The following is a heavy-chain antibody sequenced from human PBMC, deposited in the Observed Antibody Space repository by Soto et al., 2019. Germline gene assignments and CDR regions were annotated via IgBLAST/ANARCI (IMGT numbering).Heavy chain of an antibody. Sequence: EVQLVESGGGLVKPGGSLRLSCAGSGFSFSTSTMNWVRQAPGKGLEFVSSIGRTGIDRYYIDSVKGRFTISRDNAQNSLYLQMNSLRAEDTALYYCVCDDNRSYWGQGTLVTVSS. V-gene: IGHV3-21*01. CDR3: VCDDNRSY. J-gene: IGHJ4*02. D-gene: IGHD1-1*01. CDR2: IGRTGIDR. CDR1: GFSFSTST.